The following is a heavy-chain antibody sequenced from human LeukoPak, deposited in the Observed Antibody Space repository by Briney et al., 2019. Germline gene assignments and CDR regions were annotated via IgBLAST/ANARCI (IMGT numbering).Heavy chain of an antibody. V-gene: IGHV3-33*06. J-gene: IGHJ4*02. CDR3: AKLYYYGSGRVPLSDY. Sequence: GGSLRLSCAASGFTFSSYGMHWARQAPGKGLEWVAVIWYDGSNKYYADSVKGRFTISRDNSKNTLYLQMNSLRAEDTAVYYCAKLYYYGSGRVPLSDYWGQGTLVTVSS. D-gene: IGHD3-10*01. CDR1: GFTFSSYG. CDR2: IWYDGSNK.